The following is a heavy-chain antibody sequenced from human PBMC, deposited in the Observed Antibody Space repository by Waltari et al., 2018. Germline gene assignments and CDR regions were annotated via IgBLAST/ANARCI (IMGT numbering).Heavy chain of an antibody. CDR1: GGTFSSYA. V-gene: IGHV1-69*05. D-gene: IGHD3-22*01. J-gene: IGHJ3*02. CDR2: IIPSFGTA. Sequence: QVQLVQSGAEVKKPGSSVKVSCKASGGTFSSYAISGVRQAPGQGLEWVGGIIPSFGTANYAQKFQGRGTLTTDESTSTAYMELSSLRSEDTAVYYCARTYYYDSSGRYDAFDIWGQGTMVTVSS. CDR3: ARTYYYDSSGRYDAFDI.